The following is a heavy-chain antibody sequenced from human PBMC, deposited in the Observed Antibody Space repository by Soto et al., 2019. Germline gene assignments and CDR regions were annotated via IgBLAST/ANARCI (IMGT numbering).Heavy chain of an antibody. V-gene: IGHV4-30-2*02. CDR2: IYHSGST. CDR3: ARLGVYDSSGYQPRLDY. D-gene: IGHD3-22*01. CDR1: GGSISSGGYS. Sequence: SETLSLTCAVSGGSISSGGYSWSWIRQPPGKGLEWIGYIYHSGSTHYNPSLQNRVTISIDTSKNQVSLKVNSVTAADTAVYYCARLGVYDSSGYQPRLDYWGQGTLVTVSS. J-gene: IGHJ4*02.